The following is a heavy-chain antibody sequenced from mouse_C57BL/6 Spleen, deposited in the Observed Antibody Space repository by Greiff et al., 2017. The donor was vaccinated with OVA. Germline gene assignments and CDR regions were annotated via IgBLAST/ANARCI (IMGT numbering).Heavy chain of an antibody. CDR1: GYTFTSYW. D-gene: IGHD2-4*01. J-gene: IGHJ3*01. CDR3: ARSDDYDLFAY. Sequence: VQLQQPGAELVRPGSSVKLSCKASGYTFTSYWMHWVKQRPIQGLEWIGNIDPSDSETHYNQKFKDKATLTVDKSSSTAYMQLSSLTSEDSAVYYCARSDDYDLFAYWGQGTLVTVSA. V-gene: IGHV1-52*01. CDR2: IDPSDSET.